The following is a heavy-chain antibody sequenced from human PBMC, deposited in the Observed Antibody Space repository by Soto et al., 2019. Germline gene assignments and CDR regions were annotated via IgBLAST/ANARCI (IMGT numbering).Heavy chain of an antibody. CDR3: ARSPYGGSYIDL. Sequence: QVQLQESGPGLVKPSQTLSLSCTVSGGSISSGAYYWSWIRQHPGKGLEWIGYIYYIGSTNYNPSLKSRVAISVDPSKNQFSLELSSVTDADTAVYYCARSPYGGSYIDLWGQGTLVTVSS. CDR2: IYYIGST. D-gene: IGHD6-6*01. J-gene: IGHJ5*02. V-gene: IGHV4-31*03. CDR1: GGSISSGAYY.